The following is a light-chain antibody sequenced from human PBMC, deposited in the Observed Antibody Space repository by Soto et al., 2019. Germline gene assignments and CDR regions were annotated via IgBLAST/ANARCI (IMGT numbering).Light chain of an antibody. V-gene: IGLV2-14*01. CDR1: SSDVGGYNY. CDR2: EVT. Sequence: QSVLTQPASVSGSPGQSITISCTGTSSDVGGYNYVSWYQQHPGKAPKLMIYEVTNRPSGVSNRFSGSKSGNTASLTISGLQAEDEAAYYCISYTSIRTLVFGGGTTVTVL. J-gene: IGLJ3*02. CDR3: ISYTSIRTLV.